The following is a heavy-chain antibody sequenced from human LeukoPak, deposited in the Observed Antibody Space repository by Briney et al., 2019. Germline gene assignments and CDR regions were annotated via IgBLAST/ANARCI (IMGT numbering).Heavy chain of an antibody. CDR2: IYHSGST. V-gene: IGHV4-38-2*01. Sequence: SETLSLTCAVSGYSISSGYYWGWIRQPPGKGLEWIETIYHSGSTYYNPSLKSRVTISVDTSKNQFSLKLSSVTAADTAVYCCARGEYSSGWYIDYWGQGTLVTVSS. CDR1: GYSISSGYY. CDR3: ARGEYSSGWYIDY. J-gene: IGHJ4*02. D-gene: IGHD6-19*01.